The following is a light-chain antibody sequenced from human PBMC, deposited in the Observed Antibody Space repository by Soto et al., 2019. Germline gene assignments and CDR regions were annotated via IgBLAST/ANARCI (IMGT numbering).Light chain of an antibody. CDR1: RSNIRSNA. CDR2: SDN. Sequence: QSVLTQSPSASGTPGQSVTISCSGSRSNIRSNAVNWYQQLPGTAPKLLIYSDNQRPSGVPERFSGSKSGTSASLVISGLQSEDEADYYWAAWDDSLSGFVVFGGGTKVTVL. CDR3: AAWDDSLSGFVV. V-gene: IGLV1-44*01. J-gene: IGLJ2*01.